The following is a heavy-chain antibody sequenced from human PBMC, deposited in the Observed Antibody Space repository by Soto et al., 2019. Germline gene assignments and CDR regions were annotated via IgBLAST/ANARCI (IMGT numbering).Heavy chain of an antibody. CDR3: ARARDYYDSSGYSPPLICIDP. CDR2: INHSGST. J-gene: IGHJ5*02. CDR1: GGSFSGYY. Sequence: PSETLSLTCAVYGGSFSGYYWSWIRQPPGKGLEWIGEINHSGSTNYNPSLKSRVTISVDTSKNQFSLKLSSVTAADTAVYYCARARDYYDSSGYSPPLICIDPWGQATLVTVSS. D-gene: IGHD3-22*01. V-gene: IGHV4-34*01.